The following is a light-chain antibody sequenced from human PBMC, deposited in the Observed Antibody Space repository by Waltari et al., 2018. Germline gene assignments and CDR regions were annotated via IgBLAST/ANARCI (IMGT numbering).Light chain of an antibody. CDR1: RSNLGTGYD. Sequence: QPVLTQPPSVSGAPGQSVTISCTGSRSNLGTGYDVHWYQHLPGTPPKLLIFANHNRPSGVPHRFSGFRSGTSASLSITGLQIDDEAKYYCQSYDTSLRAWLFGGGTELTVL. V-gene: IGLV1-40*01. CDR3: QSYDTSLRAWL. CDR2: ANH. J-gene: IGLJ3*02.